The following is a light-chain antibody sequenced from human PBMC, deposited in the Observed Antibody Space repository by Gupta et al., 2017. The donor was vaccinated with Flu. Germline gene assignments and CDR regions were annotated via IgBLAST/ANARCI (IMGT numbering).Light chain of an antibody. Sequence: IPFTQSPGTLSLSPGERATLSCMASQSVSSSYLAWYQQKPGQAPRLLIYGASSRATGIPDRFSGSGSGTDFTLTISRLEPEDFAVYYCQQYGSSPNTFGQGTKLEIK. J-gene: IGKJ2*01. CDR3: QQYGSSPNT. V-gene: IGKV3-20*01. CDR2: GAS. CDR1: QSVSSSY.